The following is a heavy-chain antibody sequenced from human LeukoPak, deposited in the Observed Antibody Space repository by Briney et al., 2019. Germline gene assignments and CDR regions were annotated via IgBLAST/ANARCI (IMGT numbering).Heavy chain of an antibody. CDR2: ISATGGNI. CDR3: AKETETRGYFDY. D-gene: IGHD3-10*01. J-gene: IGHJ4*02. CDR1: GFTFDNFA. V-gene: IGHV3-23*01. Sequence: GGSLRLSCAASGFTFDNFAMNWVRRAPGKALEWVSSISATGGNIYYADSVEGRFTNSRDNSKSTLYLEMNSLRVEDTAIYYCAKETETRGYFDYWGQGTLVTVSS.